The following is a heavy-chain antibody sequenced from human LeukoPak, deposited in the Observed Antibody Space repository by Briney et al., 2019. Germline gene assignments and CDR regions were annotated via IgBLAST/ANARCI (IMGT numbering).Heavy chain of an antibody. CDR3: ARLPDYYYSYMDV. V-gene: IGHV4-39*01. J-gene: IGHJ6*03. Sequence: SETLSLPCSVSGGSISSSSYYWGWIRQPPGKGLEWIGSIYYSGSTYYNPSLKSRVTISVDTSKNQFSLKLSSVTAADTAVYYCARLPDYYYSYMDVWGKGTTVTISS. CDR2: IYYSGST. CDR1: GGSISSSSYY.